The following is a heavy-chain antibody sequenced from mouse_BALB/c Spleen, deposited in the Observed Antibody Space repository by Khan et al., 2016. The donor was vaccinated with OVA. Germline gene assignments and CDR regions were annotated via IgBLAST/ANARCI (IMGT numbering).Heavy chain of an antibody. Sequence: QVQLQQPGAELVKPGSSLKISCKASGYTFTSYYMYWVKQRPGQGLEWIGGINPSNGGTHFNEKFKSKATLTVDKSSSTAYMQLSSLTSKDSAVYYCARSGYGNPFAYWGPGALVTVSA. D-gene: IGHD2-1*01. J-gene: IGHJ3*01. CDR1: GYTFTSYY. CDR3: ARSGYGNPFAY. CDR2: INPSNGGT. V-gene: IGHV1S81*02.